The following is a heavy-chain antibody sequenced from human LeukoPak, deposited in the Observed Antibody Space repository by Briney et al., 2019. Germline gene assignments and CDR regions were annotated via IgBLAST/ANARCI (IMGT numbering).Heavy chain of an antibody. CDR3: AVSSYGQYYYYYMDV. J-gene: IGHJ6*03. CDR1: GYTFSNYY. D-gene: IGHD5-18*01. Sequence: ASVKVSCKASGYTFSNYYMHWVRQAPGQGLEWMGWINPNSGGTNYAQKFQGRVTMTRDTSISTAYMELSRLRSDDTAVYYCAVSSYGQYYYYYMDVWGKGTTVTISS. V-gene: IGHV1-2*02. CDR2: INPNSGGT.